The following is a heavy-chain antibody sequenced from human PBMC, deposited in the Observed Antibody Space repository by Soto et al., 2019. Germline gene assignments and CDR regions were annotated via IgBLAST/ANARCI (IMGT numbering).Heavy chain of an antibody. CDR1: GYTFTSYG. Sequence: QVQLVQSGAEVKKPGASVKVSCKASGYTFTSYGISWVRQAPGQGLEWMGWISAYNGNTNYAQKLQGRVTMTTDTSTSTVYREMRGLRSADTAVYSCAGEAAVAALDPWAQGTLVTFS. J-gene: IGHJ5*02. D-gene: IGHD6-19*01. CDR2: ISAYNGNT. V-gene: IGHV1-18*01. CDR3: AGEAAVAALDP.